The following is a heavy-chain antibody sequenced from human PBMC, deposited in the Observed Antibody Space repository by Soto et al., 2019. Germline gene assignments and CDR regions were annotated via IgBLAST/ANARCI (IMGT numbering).Heavy chain of an antibody. V-gene: IGHV4-39*01. J-gene: IGHJ5*02. CDR1: GGSISTRSYY. CDR2: IFYSGST. Sequence: SETLSLTCTVSGGSISTRSYYWGWIRQPPGKGLEWIGSIFYSGSTYYNPSLKSRVTISVDTSKNQFSLKLSSVTASDTAVYYCARHKSANWEVHWFDPWGQGTLVTVSS. D-gene: IGHD7-27*01. CDR3: ARHKSANWEVHWFDP.